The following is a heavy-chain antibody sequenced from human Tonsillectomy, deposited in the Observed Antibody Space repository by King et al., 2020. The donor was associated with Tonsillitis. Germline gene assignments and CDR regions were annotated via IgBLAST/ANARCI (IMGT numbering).Heavy chain of an antibody. D-gene: IGHD3-9*01. CDR1: GGSISSSSYY. J-gene: IGHJ3*01. Sequence: QLQESGPGLVKPSETLSLTCTVSGGSISSSSYYWGWIRQPPGKGLEWIGSIYYSGSTYYNPSLKSRVTISVDTSKNQFSLKLSSVTAADTAVYYCARPGARSYDILTGFPGAFDFWGQGTMVTVSS. CDR2: IYYSGST. CDR3: ARPGARSYDILTGFPGAFDF. V-gene: IGHV4-39*01.